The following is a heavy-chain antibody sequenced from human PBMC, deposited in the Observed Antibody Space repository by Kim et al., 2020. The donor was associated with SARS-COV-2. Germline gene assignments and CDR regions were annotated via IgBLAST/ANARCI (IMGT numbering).Heavy chain of an antibody. V-gene: IGHV7-4-1*01. J-gene: IGHJ4*02. CDR2: INTNTGNP. CDR1: GYTFTKYA. Sequence: ASVKVSCKASGYTFTKYAMNWVRQAPGQGPEWMGYINTNTGNPAYVQAFTGRFVISFDTSVTTAYLQIDSLKAEDTAVYYCVREEWLHWGQGTLVTVSS. D-gene: IGHD5-18*01. CDR3: VREEWLH.